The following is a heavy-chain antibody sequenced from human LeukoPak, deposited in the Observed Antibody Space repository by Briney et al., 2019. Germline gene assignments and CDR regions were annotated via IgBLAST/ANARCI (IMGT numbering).Heavy chain of an antibody. CDR1: GGSLSGYY. V-gene: IGHV4-34*01. CDR2: INHSGST. CDR3: ARGTEDFSSGYYAVFDY. Sequence: SETLSLTCAVYGGSLSGYYWSWIRQPPGKGLEWIGEINHSGSTNYNPSLKSRVTISVDTSKNQFSLKLSSVTAADTAVYYCARGTEDFSSGYYAVFDYWGQGTLVTVSS. D-gene: IGHD3-22*01. J-gene: IGHJ4*02.